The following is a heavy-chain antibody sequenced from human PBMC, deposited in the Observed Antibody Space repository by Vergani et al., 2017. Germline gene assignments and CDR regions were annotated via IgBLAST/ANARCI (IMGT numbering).Heavy chain of an antibody. Sequence: EVQLVESGGGLVKPGGSLRLSCAASGFTFSSYAMSWVRQAPGKGLEWVSAISSSSSYIYYADSVKGRFTISRDNAKNSLYLQMNSLRAEDTAVYYCARDYMIVGGDYWGQGTLVTVSS. CDR1: GFTFSSYA. CDR3: ARDYMIVGGDY. V-gene: IGHV3-21*01. D-gene: IGHD3-22*01. J-gene: IGHJ4*02. CDR2: ISSSSSYI.